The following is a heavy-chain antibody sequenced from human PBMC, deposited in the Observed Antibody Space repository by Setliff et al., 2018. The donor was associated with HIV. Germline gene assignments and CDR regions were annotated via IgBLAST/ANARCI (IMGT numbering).Heavy chain of an antibody. CDR3: ARDRYAGEIDY. CDR2: IYYTGST. V-gene: IGHV4-31*03. D-gene: IGHD3-10*01. CDR1: GGSINSGHYY. J-gene: IGHJ4*02. Sequence: SETLSLTCSVSGGSINSGHYYWSWIRHHPGKGLEWIGYIYYTGSTYFNPSLKSRLTLSIDTSKNQFSLKLSSVAAADTAVYYCARDRYAGEIDYWGQGTLVTVSS.